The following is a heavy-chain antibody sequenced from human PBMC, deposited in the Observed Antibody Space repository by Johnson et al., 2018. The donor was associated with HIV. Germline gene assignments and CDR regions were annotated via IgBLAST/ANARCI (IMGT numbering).Heavy chain of an antibody. V-gene: IGHV3-30-3*01. J-gene: IGHJ3*02. CDR3: ARGFEQLDDAFDI. CDR1: GFTFSSYA. CDR2: ISYDGSNK. D-gene: IGHD1-1*01. Sequence: QVQLVESGGGVVQPGRSLRLSCAASGFTFSSYAMHWVRQAPGKGLEWVAVISYDGSNKYYADSVKGRFTISRDNSKNTLYLQMNSLRAEDTAVYYCARGFEQLDDAFDIWGQWTMVTVSS.